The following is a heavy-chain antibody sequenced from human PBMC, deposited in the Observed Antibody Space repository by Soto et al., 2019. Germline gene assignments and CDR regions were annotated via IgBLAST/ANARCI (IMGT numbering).Heavy chain of an antibody. CDR2: ISSSSSTI. J-gene: IGHJ6*02. CDR3: ARDLPTVTTVSGSGMDV. D-gene: IGHD4-4*01. V-gene: IGHV3-48*02. Sequence: QTGGSLRLGCAACGFTVSSYSMDWVCQAQGKGLEWVSYISSSSSTIYYADSVKGRFTISRDNAKNSLHLQMNSLRDEDTAVYYCARDLPTVTTVSGSGMDVWGHRTTVTVSS. CDR1: GFTVSSYS.